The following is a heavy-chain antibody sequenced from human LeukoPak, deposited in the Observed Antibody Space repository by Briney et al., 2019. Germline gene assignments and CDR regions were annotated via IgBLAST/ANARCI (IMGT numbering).Heavy chain of an antibody. Sequence: GESLKISCKGSGYSFTSYWIGWVRQMSGKGLEWMGIIYPGDSDTRYSPSFQGQVTISADKSISTAYLQWSSLKASDTAMYYCARIRLVGSSRDRFDYWGQGTLVTVSS. CDR3: ARIRLVGSSRDRFDY. V-gene: IGHV5-51*01. J-gene: IGHJ4*02. CDR1: GYSFTSYW. CDR2: IYPGDSDT. D-gene: IGHD6-13*01.